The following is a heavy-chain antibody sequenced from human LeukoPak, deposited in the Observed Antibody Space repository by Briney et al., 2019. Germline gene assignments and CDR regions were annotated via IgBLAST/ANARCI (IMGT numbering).Heavy chain of an antibody. CDR3: AREAPFDY. V-gene: IGHV3-7*05. CDR1: GFSFSSYW. CDR2: IKEVGSEK. J-gene: IGHJ4*02. Sequence: PGGSLRLSCAASGFSFSSYWMTWVRQAPGRGLEWVANIKEVGSEKYYVDSVRGRFTVSRDNTKKLVYLQMNNLRAEDTAVYYCAREAPFDYWGQGTLVTVSS.